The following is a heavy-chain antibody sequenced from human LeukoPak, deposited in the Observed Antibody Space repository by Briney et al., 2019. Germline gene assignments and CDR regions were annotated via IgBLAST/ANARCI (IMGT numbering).Heavy chain of an antibody. CDR3: ARGYSSGCYVDDAFDI. CDR1: GFTFSSYA. Sequence: GGSLRLSCAASGFTFSSYAMHWVRQAPGKGLEWVAVISYDGSNKYYADSVKGRFTISRDNSKNTLYLQMNSLRAEDTAVYYCARGYSSGCYVDDAFDIWGQGTMVTVSS. V-gene: IGHV3-30*04. J-gene: IGHJ3*02. CDR2: ISYDGSNK. D-gene: IGHD6-19*01.